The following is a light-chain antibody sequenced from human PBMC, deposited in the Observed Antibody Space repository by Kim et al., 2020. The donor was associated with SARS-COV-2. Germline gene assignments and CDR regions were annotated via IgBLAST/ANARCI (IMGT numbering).Light chain of an antibody. V-gene: IGKV3-20*01. J-gene: IGKJ3*01. Sequence: PGERATLSCRASQSVSSSYLAWYQQKPGQAPRLLIYGASSRATGIPDRFSGSGSGTDFTLTISRLEPEDFAVYYCQQYGSSPRFTFGPGTKVDIK. CDR1: QSVSSSY. CDR3: QQYGSSPRFT. CDR2: GAS.